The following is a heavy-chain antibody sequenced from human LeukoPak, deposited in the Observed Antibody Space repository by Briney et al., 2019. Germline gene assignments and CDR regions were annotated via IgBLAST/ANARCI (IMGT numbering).Heavy chain of an antibody. V-gene: IGHV4-30-2*01. CDR1: GGSINSGGYY. CDR2: IYHSGST. CDR3: ARYRETESIEC. D-gene: IGHD1-26*01. J-gene: IGHJ4*02. Sequence: SETLSLTCTVSGGSINSGGYYWSWIRQPPGKGLEWIGYIYHSGSTYYNPSLKSRVTISVDRSKNQFSLKLSSVTAADTAVYYCARYRETESIECWGQGTLVTVSS.